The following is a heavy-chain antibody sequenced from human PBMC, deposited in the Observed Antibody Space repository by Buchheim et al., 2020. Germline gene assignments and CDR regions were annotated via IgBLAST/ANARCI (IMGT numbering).Heavy chain of an antibody. CDR3: ARVLKWELLHDYFDS. CDR1: GFTFSDYY. J-gene: IGHJ4*02. CDR2: ISSGGSII. D-gene: IGHD1-26*01. Sequence: QVQLVESGGGLVKPGGSLRLSCAASGFTFSDYYMIWIRRAPGKGLEWISYISSGGSIIYYADSVKGRFTIPRDNAKNSLYLQMNSLRAEDTALYYCARVLKWELLHDYFDSWGRGTL. V-gene: IGHV3-11*01.